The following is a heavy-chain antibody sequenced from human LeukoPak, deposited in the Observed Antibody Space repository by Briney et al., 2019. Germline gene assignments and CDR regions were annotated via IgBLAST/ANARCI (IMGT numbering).Heavy chain of an antibody. Sequence: PGGSPRLSCAASEFTFSSSYMNWVRQAPGKGLEWVSSISSSSNYIYYADSVKGRFTISRDNAKNSLYLQMNSLRAEDTAVYYCANSVAGYFDYWGQETLVTVSS. CDR1: EFTFSSSY. V-gene: IGHV3-21*01. J-gene: IGHJ4*02. CDR2: ISSSSNYI. D-gene: IGHD6-19*01. CDR3: ANSVAGYFDY.